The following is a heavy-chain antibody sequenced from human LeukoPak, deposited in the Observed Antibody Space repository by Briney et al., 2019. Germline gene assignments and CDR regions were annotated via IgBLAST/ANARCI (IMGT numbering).Heavy chain of an antibody. D-gene: IGHD6-13*01. CDR2: ISYDGSNK. CDR3: ARGDYSSSWYVDY. V-gene: IGHV3-30*03. CDR1: GFTFSSYG. Sequence: PGRSLRLSCAASGFTFSSYGMHWVRQAPGKGLEWVAVISYDGSNKYYADSVKGRFTISRDNSKNTLYLQMNSLRAEDTAVYYCARGDYSSSWYVDYWGQGTLVTVSS. J-gene: IGHJ4*02.